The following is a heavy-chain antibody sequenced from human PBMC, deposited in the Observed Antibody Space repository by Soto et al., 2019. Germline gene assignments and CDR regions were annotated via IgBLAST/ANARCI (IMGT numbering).Heavy chain of an antibody. Sequence: GASVQVSCKASGYTFTSYYMHWVRQAPGQGLEWMGIINPSGGSTSYARKFQGRVTMTRDTSTSTVYMELSSLRSEDTAVYYCATVLDPVWWLRGEDYYSCGIDAWGHGITVTVSS. J-gene: IGHJ6*02. CDR1: GYTFTSYY. V-gene: IGHV1-46*01. CDR2: INPSGGST. CDR3: ATVLDPVWWLRGEDYYSCGIDA. D-gene: IGHD5-12*01.